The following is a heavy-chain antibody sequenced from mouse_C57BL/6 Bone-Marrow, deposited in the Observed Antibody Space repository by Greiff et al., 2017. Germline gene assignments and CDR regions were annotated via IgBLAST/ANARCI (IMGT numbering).Heavy chain of an antibody. D-gene: IGHD2-3*01. CDR2: IRNKSNNYAT. V-gene: IGHV10-1*01. J-gene: IGHJ1*03. CDR1: GFSFNTYA. CDR3: VRDGYHWYFDV. Sequence: DVQLVESGGGLVQPKGSLKLSCAASGFSFNTYAMNWVRQAPGKGLEWVARIRNKSNNYATYYADSVKDRFTISRDDSENMLYLRMNNLKTEDTAMYYCVRDGYHWYFDVWGTGATVTVAS.